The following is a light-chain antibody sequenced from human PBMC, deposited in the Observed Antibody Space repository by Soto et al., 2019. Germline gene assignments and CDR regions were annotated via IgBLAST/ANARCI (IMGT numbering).Light chain of an antibody. J-gene: IGLJ1*01. CDR1: TSNIGNNY. CDR3: GSWDHSVSGFV. CDR2: QSN. Sequence: QSVLTQPPSVSAAPGQKVTISCSGSTSNIGNNYVSWFQQLPGTAPKLIIYQSNRRPSGIPDRFSGSKSGTSATLGITGLQTGDEADYYCGSWDHSVSGFVFGTGTKVNVL. V-gene: IGLV1-51*02.